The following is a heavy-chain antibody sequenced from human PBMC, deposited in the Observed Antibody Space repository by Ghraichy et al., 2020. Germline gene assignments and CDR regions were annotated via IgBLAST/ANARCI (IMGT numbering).Heavy chain of an antibody. CDR2: IYPGDSDT. CDR1: GYSFTSYW. D-gene: IGHD3-22*01. Sequence: GESLNISCKGSGYSFTSYWIGWVRQMPGKGLEWMGIIYPGDSDTRYSPSFQGQVTISADKSISTAYLQWSSLKASDTAMYYCARGLGGLRGYSPFDYWGQGTLVTVSS. CDR3: ARGLGGLRGYSPFDY. V-gene: IGHV5-51*01. J-gene: IGHJ4*02.